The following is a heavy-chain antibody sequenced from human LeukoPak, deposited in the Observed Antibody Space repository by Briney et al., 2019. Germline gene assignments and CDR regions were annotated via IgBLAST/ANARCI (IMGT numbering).Heavy chain of an antibody. CDR1: GFTFSSYG. CDR3: ARDGSVCSGGSCYSSYYYMDV. V-gene: IGHV3-30*02. Sequence: GGSLRLSCAASGFTFSSYGMHWVRQAPGKGLEWVAFIRYDGSNKYYADSVKGRFTISRDNSKNTLYLQMNSLRAEDTAVYYCARDGSVCSGGSCYSSYYYMDVWGKGTTVTVSS. J-gene: IGHJ6*03. D-gene: IGHD2-15*01. CDR2: IRYDGSNK.